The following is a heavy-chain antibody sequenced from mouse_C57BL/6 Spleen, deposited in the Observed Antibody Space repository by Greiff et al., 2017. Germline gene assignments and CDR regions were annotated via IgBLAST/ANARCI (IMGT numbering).Heavy chain of an antibody. V-gene: IGHV3-6*01. D-gene: IGHD3-3*01. CDR1: GYSITSGYY. Sequence: VQLKESGPGLVKPSQSLSLTCSVTGYSITSGYYWNWIRQFPGNKLEWMGYISYDGSNNYNPSLHNRISITRDTSKNQFFLKLNSVTTEDTATYYCARDLGPFDYWGQGTTLTVSS. CDR3: ARDLGPFDY. CDR2: ISYDGSN. J-gene: IGHJ2*01.